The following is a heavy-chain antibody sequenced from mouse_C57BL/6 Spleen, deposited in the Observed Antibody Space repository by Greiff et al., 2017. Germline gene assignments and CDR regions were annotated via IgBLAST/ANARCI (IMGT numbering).Heavy chain of an antibody. Sequence: EVQLQQSGPELVKPGASVKMSCKASGYTFTDYNMHWVKQSHGKSLEWIGYINPNNGGTSYNQKFKGKATLTVNKASSTAYMELRSLTSEDSAVYYCAREGIVTTKGPFAYWGQGTLVTVS. J-gene: IGHJ3*01. CDR2: INPNNGGT. CDR1: GYTFTDYN. CDR3: AREGIVTTKGPFAY. D-gene: IGHD2-5*01. V-gene: IGHV1-22*01.